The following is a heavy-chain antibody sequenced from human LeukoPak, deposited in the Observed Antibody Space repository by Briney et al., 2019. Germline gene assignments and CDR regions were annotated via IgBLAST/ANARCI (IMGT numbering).Heavy chain of an antibody. D-gene: IGHD2-2*01. CDR1: GSSLTTSGVG. V-gene: IGHV2-5*02. Sequence: ESGPTLVNPTQTLTLTCTFSGSSLTTSGVGVAWIRQPPGKALEWLALIYWDDDKLYSPSLKSRLTITKATSKNQVVLTMANMDPVDTATYYCAHTSAAVVVEEDRFDPWGQGTLVTVSS. CDR3: AHTSAAVVVEEDRFDP. CDR2: IYWDDDK. J-gene: IGHJ5*02.